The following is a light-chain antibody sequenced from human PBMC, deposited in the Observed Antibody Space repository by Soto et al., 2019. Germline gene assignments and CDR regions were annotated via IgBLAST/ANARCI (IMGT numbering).Light chain of an antibody. J-gene: IGLJ2*01. V-gene: IGLV4-69*01. CDR1: SGHSTYA. Sequence: QPVLTQSPSASASLGASVKLTCTLSSGHSTYAIAWHQQQPEKGPRYLMKVNSDGSHSKGDGIPDRFSGSSSGAERHLTISSLQSEDEADYYCQTWGTAIHDAVFGGGTKLTVL. CDR3: QTWGTAIHDAV. CDR2: VNSDGSH.